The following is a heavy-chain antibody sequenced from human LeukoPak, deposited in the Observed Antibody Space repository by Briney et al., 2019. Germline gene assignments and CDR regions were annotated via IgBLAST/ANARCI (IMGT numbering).Heavy chain of an antibody. CDR1: GFNFGIYW. CDR2: IEEDGSEK. D-gene: IGHD3-9*01. V-gene: IGHV3-7*01. Sequence: GGSLRLSCAASGFNFGIYWMSWVRQAPGKGLEWVANIEEDGSEKHYVDSVKGRFTVSRDNTKNSLFLQMSNLRAEDTAVYYCARDLGRYFDYFDYWGQGTLVTVSS. J-gene: IGHJ4*02. CDR3: ARDLGRYFDYFDY.